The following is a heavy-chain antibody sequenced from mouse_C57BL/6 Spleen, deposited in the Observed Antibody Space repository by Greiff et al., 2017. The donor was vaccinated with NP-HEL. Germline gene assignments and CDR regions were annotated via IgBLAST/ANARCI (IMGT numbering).Heavy chain of an antibody. CDR1: GYTFTDYE. J-gene: IGHJ4*01. CDR3: TRAGLRGIGYAMDY. CDR2: IDPETGGT. D-gene: IGHD2-4*01. V-gene: IGHV1-15*01. Sequence: QLQQSGAELVRPGASVTLSCKASGYTFTDYEMHWVKQTPVHGLEWIGAIDPETGGTAYNQKFKGKAILTADKSSSTAYMELRSLTSEDSAVYYCTRAGLRGIGYAMDYWGQGTSVTVSS.